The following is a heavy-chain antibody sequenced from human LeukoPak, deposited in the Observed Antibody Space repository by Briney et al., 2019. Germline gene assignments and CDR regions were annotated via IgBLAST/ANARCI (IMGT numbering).Heavy chain of an antibody. CDR1: GGSISSNGYY. CDR3: ARVYYDSSGYYSPATVAD. V-gene: IGHV4-39*01. CDR2: IYYSGGT. Sequence: SETLSLTCTVSGGSISSNGYYWAWFRQPPGKGLEWIGSIYYSGGTYYNPSLKSRVTISVDTSKNQFSLKLSSVTAADTAVYYCARVYYDSSGYYSPATVADWGQGTLVTVSS. J-gene: IGHJ4*02. D-gene: IGHD3-22*01.